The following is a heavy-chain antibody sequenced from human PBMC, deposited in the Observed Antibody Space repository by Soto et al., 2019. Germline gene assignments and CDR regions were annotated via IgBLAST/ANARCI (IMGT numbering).Heavy chain of an antibody. CDR3: GRHRRETGTYAHPVDS. V-gene: IGHV4-39*01. D-gene: IGHD1-1*01. Sequence: SATLSLTCTVTGGSISSSSFYWGWVRQPPGKGREWIGSISYGGSTYYIPPLSSRVTMSVDMSTNQVSLKLNSVTAADTALSFCGRHRRETGTYAHPVDSWGPGTLVTV. CDR2: ISYGGST. J-gene: IGHJ4*02. CDR1: GGSISSSSFY.